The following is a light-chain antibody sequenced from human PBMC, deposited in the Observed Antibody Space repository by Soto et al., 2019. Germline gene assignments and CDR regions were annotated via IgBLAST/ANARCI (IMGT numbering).Light chain of an antibody. J-gene: IGKJ1*01. Sequence: DIQMTQSSSTLSASXXDRVTITCRASQNIRNWLAWYQQKPGQAPXXLIYDVSSLESGVPPRFSGSGSGTEFTLTISSLQPDDSATYYCQQYDSYWTFGQGTKVDIK. CDR2: DVS. CDR3: QQYDSYWT. CDR1: QNIRNW. V-gene: IGKV1-5*01.